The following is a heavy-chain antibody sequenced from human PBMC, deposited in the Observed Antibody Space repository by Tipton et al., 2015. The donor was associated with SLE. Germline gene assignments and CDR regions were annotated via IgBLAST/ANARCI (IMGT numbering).Heavy chain of an antibody. Sequence: TLSLTCAVHGLSFSGYQWSWIRQPPGKGLEWIGGINHSGTTNYNSSLKSRVTISVATSKNQLSLKMSSVSAADTAVYYCARQRTPYGDYAMGAFDVWGQGTVVTVSS. D-gene: IGHD4-17*01. CDR1: GLSFSGYQ. J-gene: IGHJ3*01. CDR3: ARQRTPYGDYAMGAFDV. V-gene: IGHV4-34*01. CDR2: INHSGTT.